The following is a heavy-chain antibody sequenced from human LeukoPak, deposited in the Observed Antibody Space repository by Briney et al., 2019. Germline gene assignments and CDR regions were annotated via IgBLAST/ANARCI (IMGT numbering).Heavy chain of an antibody. J-gene: IGHJ3*02. Sequence: PGGSLRLSCAASRFTFSSYSMNWVRQAPGKGLEWVSSISSSSSYIYYADSVKGRFTISRDNAENSLSLQMNSLRAEDTAIYYCAREVGTMKDAFDIWGQGTMVTVSS. CDR2: ISSSSSYI. D-gene: IGHD1-26*01. V-gene: IGHV3-21*01. CDR3: AREVGTMKDAFDI. CDR1: RFTFSSYS.